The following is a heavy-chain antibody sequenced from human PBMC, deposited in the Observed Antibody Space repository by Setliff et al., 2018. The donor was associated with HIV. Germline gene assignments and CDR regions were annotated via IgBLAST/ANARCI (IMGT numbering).Heavy chain of an antibody. V-gene: IGHV1-58*02. Sequence: ASVKVSCKASGYSFTNNDINWVRQATGQGLEWIGWIVAGSGNTNYAQKFQERVSITRDMSTSSAYMELSNLRSEDTAVYYCAADLIIAGRLDYYYMDVWGKGTTVTVSS. CDR3: AADLIIAGRLDYYYMDV. J-gene: IGHJ6*03. CDR2: IVAGSGNT. CDR1: GYSFTNND. D-gene: IGHD6-6*01.